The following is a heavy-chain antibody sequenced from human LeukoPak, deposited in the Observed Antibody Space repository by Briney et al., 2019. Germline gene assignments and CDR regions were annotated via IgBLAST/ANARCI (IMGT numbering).Heavy chain of an antibody. CDR2: IYYSGTT. CDR3: ARDPYVNMAFDI. V-gene: IGHV4-39*07. J-gene: IGHJ3*02. Sequence: SETLSLICTVSGDSINSNSYYWGWIRQPPGKGLEWIGSIYYSGTTYYNPSLRSRVTISIDTSKNQFSLKLSSVTAADTAVYYCARDPYVNMAFDIWGQGTMVTVSS. D-gene: IGHD2/OR15-2a*01. CDR1: GDSINSNSYY.